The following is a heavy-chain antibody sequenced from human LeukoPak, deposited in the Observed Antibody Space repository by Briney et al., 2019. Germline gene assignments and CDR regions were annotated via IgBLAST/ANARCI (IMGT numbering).Heavy chain of an antibody. D-gene: IGHD2-2*01. J-gene: IGHJ5*02. CDR3: ARESSSSLDP. CDR1: GFTFSSYG. CDR2: IWYDGSNK. V-gene: IGHV3-33*08. Sequence: PGGSLRLSCVASGFTFSSYGIHWVRQAPGKGLEWVALIWYDGSNKYYADSVKGRFTISRDNSKNTLYLQMNSLRAEDTAVYYCARESSSSLDPWGQGTLVTVSS.